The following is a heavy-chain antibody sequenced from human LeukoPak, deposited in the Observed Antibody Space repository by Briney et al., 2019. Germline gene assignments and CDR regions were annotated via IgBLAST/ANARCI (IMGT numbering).Heavy chain of an antibody. CDR1: GGSFSGYY. CDR3: ARAAYDSSGYYLYYFDY. Sequence: SETLSLTCAVYGGSFSGYYWSWIRQPPGKGLEWIGEINHSGSTNYNPSLKRRVTISVDTSKNQFSLKLSSVTAADTAVYYCARAAYDSSGYYLYYFDYWGQGTLVTVSS. J-gene: IGHJ4*02. V-gene: IGHV4-34*01. D-gene: IGHD3-22*01. CDR2: INHSGST.